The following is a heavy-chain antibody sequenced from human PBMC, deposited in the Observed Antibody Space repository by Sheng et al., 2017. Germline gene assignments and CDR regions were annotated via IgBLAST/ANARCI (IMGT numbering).Heavy chain of an antibody. CDR3: AHRLRPYGDEGTWFDS. V-gene: IGHV2-5*01. CDR1: GFSFSTGVG. D-gene: IGHD4-17*01. J-gene: IGHJ5*01. Sequence: QITLKESGPALVKPTQTLTLTCTFSGFSFSTGVGVGWIRQPPGKALEWLALIYWHDDKRYSPSLESRLTIAKDTSKNQVVLXMTNMDPVDTATYYCAHRLRPYGDEGTWFDSWGQGNPGHRLL. CDR2: IYWHDDK.